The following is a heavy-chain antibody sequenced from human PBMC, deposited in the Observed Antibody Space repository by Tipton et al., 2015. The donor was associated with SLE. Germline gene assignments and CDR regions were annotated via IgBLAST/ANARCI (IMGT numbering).Heavy chain of an antibody. D-gene: IGHD2-2*01. Sequence: TLSLTCSVSGGSISTTDHYWGWIRQPPGKGLEWIGSVFYSGSTYYNPSLKSRVTISVDTSKNQFSLKLSSVTAADTAVYYCARMGLCTTTTCNEGAFDVWGQGSMVTVSS. CDR1: GGSISTTDHY. V-gene: IGHV4-39*07. CDR2: VFYSGST. J-gene: IGHJ3*01. CDR3: ARMGLCTTTTCNEGAFDV.